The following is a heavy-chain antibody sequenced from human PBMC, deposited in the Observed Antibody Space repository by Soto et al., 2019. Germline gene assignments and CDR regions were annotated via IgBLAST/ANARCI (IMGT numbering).Heavy chain of an antibody. Sequence: GGSLRLSCAASGFTFSSYSMNWVRQAPGKGLEWVSSISSSSSYIYYADSVKGRFTISRDNAKNSLYLQMNSLRDEDTAVYYCARKGGEDYYDSSGLNWFDPWGQGTLVTVSS. V-gene: IGHV3-21*01. CDR3: ARKGGEDYYDSSGLNWFDP. CDR1: GFTFSSYS. CDR2: ISSSSSYI. J-gene: IGHJ5*02. D-gene: IGHD3-22*01.